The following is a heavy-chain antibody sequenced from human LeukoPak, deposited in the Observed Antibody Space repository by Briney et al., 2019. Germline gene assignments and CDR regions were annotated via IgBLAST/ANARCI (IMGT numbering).Heavy chain of an antibody. D-gene: IGHD4-17*01. Sequence: GGSLRLSCAASTFTFSSYAMSWVRRAPGKAVEWVSAISAGADSTSYANSGQGRFTISRANSKNTLFLQMSGLRAEDTAVYFCARGAYGDYDSWGQGTLVTVSS. J-gene: IGHJ5*01. CDR2: ISAGADST. V-gene: IGHV3-23*01. CDR1: TFTFSSYA. CDR3: ARGAYGDYDS.